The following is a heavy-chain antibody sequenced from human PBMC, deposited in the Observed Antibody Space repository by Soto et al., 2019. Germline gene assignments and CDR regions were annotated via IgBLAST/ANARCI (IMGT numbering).Heavy chain of an antibody. Sequence: EVQLSESGGGLVQFGGSLRLSCAASGSSFSAYAINWVRQAPGKGLEWVSAIDRSGEIAYYADSVKGRFTISRDNAKNTLYLQMNSLRAEDTAVYYCAKGGFWVHYGMDVWGPGTMVTVSS. CDR1: GSSFSAYA. CDR2: IDRSGEIA. CDR3: AKGGFWVHYGMDV. J-gene: IGHJ6*02. V-gene: IGHV3-23*01. D-gene: IGHD3-16*01.